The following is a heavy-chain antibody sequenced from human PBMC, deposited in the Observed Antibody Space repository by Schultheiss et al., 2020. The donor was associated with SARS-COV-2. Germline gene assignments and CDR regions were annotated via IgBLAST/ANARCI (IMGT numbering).Heavy chain of an antibody. CDR1: GGSISSGGYY. CDR3: ARERSSIAARRFDY. D-gene: IGHD6-6*01. CDR2: IYYSGST. J-gene: IGHJ4*02. Sequence: LSLTCTVSGGSISSGGYYWSWIRQHPGKGLEWIGYIYYSGSTYYNPSLKSRVTISVDTSKNQFSLKLSSVTAADTAVYYCARERSSIAARRFDYWGQGTLVTVSS. V-gene: IGHV4-31*03.